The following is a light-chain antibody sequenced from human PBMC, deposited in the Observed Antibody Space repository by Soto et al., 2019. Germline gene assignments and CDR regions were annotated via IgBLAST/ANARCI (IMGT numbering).Light chain of an antibody. CDR1: NIGGKS. CDR2: DDS. Sequence: SYELTQAPSLSVAPGQTARVTCGGSNIGGKSVHWYQQKPGQAPVLVAHDDSDRPSGIPERFSGSNSENTATLTISRVEAVDEADYFCQVWDSTSDHYVFGTGTKLTVL. J-gene: IGLJ1*01. CDR3: QVWDSTSDHYV. V-gene: IGLV3-21*02.